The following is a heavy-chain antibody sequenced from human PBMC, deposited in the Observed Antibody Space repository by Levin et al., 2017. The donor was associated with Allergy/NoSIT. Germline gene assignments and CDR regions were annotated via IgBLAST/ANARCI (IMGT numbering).Heavy chain of an antibody. CDR1: GGSITGYY. CDR3: ARHSSGFGYAYDFDY. Sequence: SETLSLTCTVSGGSITGYYWSWIRQSPWKGLEWIGYINEIGTTSYTPSLNSRLTISVDTSKNHFSLKLSSVTAADTAVYYCARHSSGFGYAYDFDYWGQGTLVTVSS. D-gene: IGHD5-18*01. CDR2: INEIGTT. V-gene: IGHV4-59*08. J-gene: IGHJ4*02.